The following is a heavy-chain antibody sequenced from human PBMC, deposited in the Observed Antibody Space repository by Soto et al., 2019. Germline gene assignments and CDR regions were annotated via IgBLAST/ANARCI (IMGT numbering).Heavy chain of an antibody. D-gene: IGHD6-19*01. CDR3: TTAPVAGPGPWYFDL. V-gene: IGHV3-15*01. CDR1: GFTFSNAW. J-gene: IGHJ2*01. CDR2: IKHKSDGGTA. Sequence: EVQLVESGGDLVKPGGSLGLSCAASGFTFSNAWMSWVRQAPGKGLEWVGRIKHKSDGGTADYAAPVKGRFTISRDDSKNTLYLQMNSLKTDDTAVYYCTTAPVAGPGPWYFDLWGRGTLVTVSS.